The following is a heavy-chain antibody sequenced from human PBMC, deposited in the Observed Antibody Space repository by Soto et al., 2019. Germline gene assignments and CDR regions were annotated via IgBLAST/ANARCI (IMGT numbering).Heavy chain of an antibody. J-gene: IGHJ3*01. V-gene: IGHV1-18*01. CDR3: ARDRPVLLATIYDPFDV. Sequence: ASVKVSCKASGYTFTSYGISWVRQAPGQGLEWMGWISAYNGHTNYAQKLQDRVTMTTDTSTRTAYRELRSLRSDDTAVYYFARDRPVLLATIYDPFDVWGQGTMVTV. CDR1: GYTFTSYG. CDR2: ISAYNGHT. D-gene: IGHD5-12*01.